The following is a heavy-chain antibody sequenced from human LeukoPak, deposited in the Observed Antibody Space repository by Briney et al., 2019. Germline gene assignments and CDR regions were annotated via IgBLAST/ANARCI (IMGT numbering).Heavy chain of an antibody. V-gene: IGHV3-33*01. D-gene: IGHD5-12*01. J-gene: IGHJ4*02. CDR2: IWYDGSNK. CDR3: ARDGGYSGYHYFDY. Sequence: GGSLRLSCAASGFTFSSYGMHWVRQAPGKGLEWVAVIWYDGSNKYYADSVKGRFTISRDNSKNTLYLQMNCLRAEDTAVYYCARDGGYSGYHYFDYWGQGTLVTVSS. CDR1: GFTFSSYG.